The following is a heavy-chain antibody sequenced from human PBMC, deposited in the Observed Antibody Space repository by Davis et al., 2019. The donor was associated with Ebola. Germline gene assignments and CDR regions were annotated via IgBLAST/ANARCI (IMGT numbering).Heavy chain of an antibody. CDR1: GYTFTSYD. CDR2: MNPNSGHT. Sequence: ASVKVSCKASGYTFTSYDINWVRQATGQGLEWMGWMNPNSGHTGNAQKFQGRVTMTRNTSISTAYMELSSLRSEDTAVYYCARDLRFYDFWSGYSDYYGMDVWGQGTTVTVSS. CDR3: ARDLRFYDFWSGYSDYYGMDV. J-gene: IGHJ6*02. D-gene: IGHD3-3*01. V-gene: IGHV1-8*01.